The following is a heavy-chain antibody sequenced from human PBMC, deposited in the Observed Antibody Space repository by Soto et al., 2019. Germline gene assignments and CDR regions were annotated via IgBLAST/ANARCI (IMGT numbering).Heavy chain of an antibody. J-gene: IGHJ5*02. V-gene: IGHV3-53*02. CDR3: ARERDGHNPNWFDL. Sequence: EVQVLETGGGWIQPGGSLRLSCAVSGFTVSSNYMSWVRQHPGKGPEWVSDIYSGGSTYYADSVKGRFTISRDNSKNTLYLQMNSLRAENTAVYYCARERDGHNPNWFDLWGQGTLVTVSS. CDR1: GFTVSSNY. D-gene: IGHD2-8*01. CDR2: IYSGGST.